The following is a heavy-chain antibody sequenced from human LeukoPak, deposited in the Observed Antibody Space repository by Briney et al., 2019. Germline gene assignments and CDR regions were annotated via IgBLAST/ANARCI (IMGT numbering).Heavy chain of an antibody. CDR2: IYHTGST. Sequence: PSGTLSLTCTVSGGSVSTSNWWSWVRQSPGKGLEWIGEIYHTGSTNYNPSLKSRVTMSLDKAKNQFSLNLNAVTAADTAFYYCARGQVYGSSWFVYWGRGTLVTVSS. D-gene: IGHD6-13*01. J-gene: IGHJ5*01. V-gene: IGHV4-4*02. CDR3: ARGQVYGSSWFVY. CDR1: GGSVSTSNW.